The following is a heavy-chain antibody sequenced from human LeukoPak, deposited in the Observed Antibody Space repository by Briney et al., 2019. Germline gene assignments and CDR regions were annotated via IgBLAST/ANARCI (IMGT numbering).Heavy chain of an antibody. Sequence: GGSLRLSCAASGLSFSSYGMHWVRQGPGKGLEWVAAISPDGDNEYYADSVKGRITISRDNSKNTLYLQMNSLTTDDTAVYYCAKDGPYTSSFDYWDQGTLVTVSS. CDR2: ISPDGDNE. D-gene: IGHD6-13*01. J-gene: IGHJ4*02. V-gene: IGHV3-30*18. CDR1: GLSFSSYG. CDR3: AKDGPYTSSFDY.